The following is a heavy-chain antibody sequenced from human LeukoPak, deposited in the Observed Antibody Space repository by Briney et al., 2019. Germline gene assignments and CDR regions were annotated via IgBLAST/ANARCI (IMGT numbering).Heavy chain of an antibody. Sequence: SETLSLTCTVSGGSISSYYRSWIRQPPGTGLEWIGYIYYSGSTNYNPSLKSRVTISVDTSKNQFSLKLSSVTAADTAVYYCARDGPLELQSDYWGQGTLVTVSS. CDR2: IYYSGST. J-gene: IGHJ4*02. CDR1: GGSISSYY. D-gene: IGHD1-26*01. CDR3: ARDGPLELQSDY. V-gene: IGHV4-59*01.